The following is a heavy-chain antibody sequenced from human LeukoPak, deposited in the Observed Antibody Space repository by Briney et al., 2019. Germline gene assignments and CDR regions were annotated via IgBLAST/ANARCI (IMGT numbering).Heavy chain of an antibody. CDR2: ISYDGSNK. J-gene: IGHJ3*02. Sequence: GGSLRLSCAASGFTFSSYGMHWVRQAPGKGLEWVAVISYDGSNKYYADSVKGRFTISRDNSKNTLHLQMDSLRAEDTAVYYCAKDGYLDAFDIWGQGTMVTVSS. CDR3: AKDGYLDAFDI. CDR1: GFTFSSYG. V-gene: IGHV3-30*18. D-gene: IGHD6-25*01.